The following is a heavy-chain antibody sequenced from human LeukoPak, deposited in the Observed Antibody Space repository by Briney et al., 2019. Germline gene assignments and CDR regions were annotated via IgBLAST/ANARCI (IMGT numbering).Heavy chain of an antibody. CDR1: GFTFSKFW. D-gene: IGHD3-16*01. V-gene: IGHV3-7*01. J-gene: IGHJ4*02. CDR2: IKLDGSDK. CDR3: ARGGGIFDS. Sequence: GGSLRLSCAVSGFTFSKFWMSWVRQAPGKGLEWVASIKLDGSDKYYVDSVKGRFTISRDNAQNSLYLQMNSLRDEDTAVYYCARGGGIFDSWGQGTLVTVSS.